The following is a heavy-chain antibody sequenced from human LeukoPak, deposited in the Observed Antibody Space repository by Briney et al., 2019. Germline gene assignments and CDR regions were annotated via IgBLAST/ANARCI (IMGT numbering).Heavy chain of an antibody. CDR3: ARDRVVVTAMDYYYYGMDV. CDR2: IYSGGST. J-gene: IGHJ6*02. CDR1: GFTVSSNY. V-gene: IGHV3-53*04. Sequence: GGSLRLSCAASGFTVSSNYMSWVRQAPGKGLEGVSVIYSGGSTYYADSVKGRFTISRHNSKNTLYLQMNSLRAEDTAVYYCARDRVVVTAMDYYYYGMDVWGQGTTVTVSS. D-gene: IGHD2-21*02.